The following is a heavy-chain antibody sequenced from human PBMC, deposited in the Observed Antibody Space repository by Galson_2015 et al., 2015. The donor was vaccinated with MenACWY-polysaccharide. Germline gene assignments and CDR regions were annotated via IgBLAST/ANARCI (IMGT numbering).Heavy chain of an antibody. Sequence: SLRLSCAASGFTFSNYHMNWVRQAPGKGLEWISYISTAGVTIYYADPVSGRFTISRDNAKNSLYLQMNSLRAEDTAVYFCARDRGSYDALDMWGQGTMVAVSS. CDR3: ARDRGSYDALDM. CDR2: ISTAGVTI. J-gene: IGHJ3*02. CDR1: GFTFSNYH. V-gene: IGHV3-48*03. D-gene: IGHD1-26*01.